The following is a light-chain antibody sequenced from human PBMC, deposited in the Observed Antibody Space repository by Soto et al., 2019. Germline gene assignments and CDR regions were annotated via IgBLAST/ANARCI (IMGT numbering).Light chain of an antibody. J-gene: IGLJ2*01. CDR1: SSDVGGYNY. Sequence: QSALTQPASVSGSPGQSITISCTGTSSDVGGYNYVSWYQQHPGKAPKLMIYDVSNRPSGVSNRFSGSKSGNTASLTISGLQADAEADYYCSSYTSISTPVVFGGGTKLTVL. CDR3: SSYTSISTPVV. V-gene: IGLV2-14*01. CDR2: DVS.